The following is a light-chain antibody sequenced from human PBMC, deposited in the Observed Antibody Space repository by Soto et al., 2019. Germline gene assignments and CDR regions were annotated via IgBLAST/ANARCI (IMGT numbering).Light chain of an antibody. CDR3: PQSLSAPCT. CDR2: GAS. J-gene: IGKJ3*01. CDR1: QSIDTY. V-gene: IGKV1-39*01. Sequence: DIEMTQSPSSLSASVGDRVTIACRASQSIDTYLNWYHQKPGEAPKLLIYGASRLQSGAPSRFRGSGSGTDFTLTIASLQPEDFGTYTCPQSLSAPCTFGPGTKVDFK.